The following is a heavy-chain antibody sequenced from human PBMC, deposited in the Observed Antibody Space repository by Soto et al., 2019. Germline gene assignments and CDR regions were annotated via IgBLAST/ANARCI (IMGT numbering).Heavy chain of an antibody. D-gene: IGHD6-13*01. Sequence: HPGGSLRLSCSASGFTFSSYAMHWVRQAPGKGLEYVSAISSNGGSTYYADSVKGRFTISRDNSKNTLYLQMNSLRAEDTALYYCAKTGRIAAAGTRYYYMDVWGKGTTVTVSS. CDR2: ISSNGGST. CDR3: AKTGRIAAAGTRYYYMDV. J-gene: IGHJ6*03. V-gene: IGHV3-64D*08. CDR1: GFTFSSYA.